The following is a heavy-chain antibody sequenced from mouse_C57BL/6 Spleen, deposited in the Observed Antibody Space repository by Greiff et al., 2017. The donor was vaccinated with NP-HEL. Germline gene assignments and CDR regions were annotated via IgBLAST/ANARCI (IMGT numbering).Heavy chain of an antibody. CDR3: ARGSDGFAY. CDR2: ISDGGSYT. J-gene: IGHJ3*01. V-gene: IGHV5-4*03. Sequence: EVKLVESGGGLVKPGGSLKLSCAASGFTFSSYAMSWVRQTPEKRLEWVATISDGGSYTYYPDNVKGRFTSSRDNAKNNLYLQMSHLKSEDTAMYYCARGSDGFAYWGQGTLVTVSA. CDR1: GFTFSSYA.